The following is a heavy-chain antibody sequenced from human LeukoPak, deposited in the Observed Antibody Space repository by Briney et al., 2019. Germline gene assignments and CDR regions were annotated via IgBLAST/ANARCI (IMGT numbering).Heavy chain of an antibody. D-gene: IGHD5-24*01. CDR2: IIPIFGTA. CDR1: GDTFSSYA. CDR3: ARDQVEMATIHNWFDP. Sequence: SVKVSCKASGDTFSSYAISWVRQAPGQGLEWMGGIIPIFGTANYAQKFQGRVTITADESTSTAYMELNSLRSEDTAVYYCARDQVEMATIHNWFDPWGQGTLVTVSS. V-gene: IGHV1-69*13. J-gene: IGHJ5*02.